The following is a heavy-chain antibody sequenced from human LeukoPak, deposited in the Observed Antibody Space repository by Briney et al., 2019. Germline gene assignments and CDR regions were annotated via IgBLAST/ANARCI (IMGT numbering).Heavy chain of an antibody. CDR2: ISWNSGDK. V-gene: IGHV3-9*01. CDR3: AKDKREYNSGLYGLIFDY. CDR1: GFTFDDYA. J-gene: IGHJ4*02. Sequence: GGSLRLSCAASGFTFDDYAMHWVRQVPGKGLEWVSGISWNSGDKGYADSVKGRFTISRDNAKNSLSLLMNSLRADDTALYHCAKDKREYNSGLYGLIFDYWGQGTLVTVSS. D-gene: IGHD6-19*01.